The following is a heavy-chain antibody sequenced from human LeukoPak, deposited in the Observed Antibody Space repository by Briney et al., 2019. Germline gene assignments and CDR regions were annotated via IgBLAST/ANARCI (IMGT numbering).Heavy chain of an antibody. V-gene: IGHV3-7*05. D-gene: IGHD6-13*01. CDR2: IKEDGSEE. CDR3: ARDPYSRSWSYGMDV. J-gene: IGHJ6*02. CDR1: GFTFSTYW. Sequence: GGSLRLSCTASGFTFSTYWMSWVRQTPEKGLEWVANIKEDGSEEVYVDSAKGRFTISRDNAKSSLYLQMNSLRTEDTAVYYCARDPYSRSWSYGMDVWGQGTTVTVSS.